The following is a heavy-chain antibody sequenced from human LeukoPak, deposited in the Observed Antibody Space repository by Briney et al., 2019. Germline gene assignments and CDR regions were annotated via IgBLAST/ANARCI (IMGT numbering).Heavy chain of an antibody. CDR1: GITFSSDA. D-gene: IGHD2-15*01. Sequence: GGSLRLSCAASGITFSSDAMSWVRQAPGKGLEWVSATSSSDAGTYHAESVRGRFTISRDNSKNTLYLQMNSLRADDAAVYYCARAPVTSCRGAFCYPFDIWGQGTLVTVSS. CDR3: ARAPVTSCRGAFCYPFDI. CDR2: TSSSDAGT. V-gene: IGHV3-23*01. J-gene: IGHJ4*02.